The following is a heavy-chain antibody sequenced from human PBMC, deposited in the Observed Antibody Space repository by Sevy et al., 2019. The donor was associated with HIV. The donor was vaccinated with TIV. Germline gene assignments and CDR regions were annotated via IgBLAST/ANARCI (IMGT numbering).Heavy chain of an antibody. CDR1: GYTFTYYY. Sequence: ASVKVSCEASGYTFTYYYIHWVRRAPGQGLEWMGWIYPSSGGTQYGQKFQGRVSVTSETSRRTSYMELRRLRSDDAALYYCARQVDNWFDPWGQGTPVTVSS. V-gene: IGHV1-2*02. J-gene: IGHJ5*02. D-gene: IGHD2-15*01. CDR2: IYPSSGGT. CDR3: ARQVDNWFDP.